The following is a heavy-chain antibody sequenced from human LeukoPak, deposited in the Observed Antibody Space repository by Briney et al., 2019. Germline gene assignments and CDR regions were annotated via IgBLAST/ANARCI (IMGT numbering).Heavy chain of an antibody. CDR1: GYTFTGYY. CDR3: ARGGYYGSGSYYKFNPFDY. J-gene: IGHJ4*02. V-gene: IGHV1-2*02. Sequence: ASVKVSCKASGYTFTGYYMHWVRQAPGQGLEWMGWFKPSNGDTNYAQKFQGRVTMTRDTSISTAYMELSRLTSDDTAVYYCARGGYYGSGSYYKFNPFDYWGQGTLVTVSS. CDR2: FKPSNGDT. D-gene: IGHD3-10*01.